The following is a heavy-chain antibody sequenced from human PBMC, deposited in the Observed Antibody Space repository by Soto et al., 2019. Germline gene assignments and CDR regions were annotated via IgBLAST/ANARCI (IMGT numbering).Heavy chain of an antibody. J-gene: IGHJ4*02. CDR2: INHSGST. CDR3: ARDKITGLFDY. Sequence: PSETLSLTCAVYGGSFSGYYWTWFRQPPGTGLEWIGEINHSGSTNYNPSLKSRVTISVDTSKNQFSLKLTSVTAADTAVYYCARDKITGLFDYWGQGTLVTVS. V-gene: IGHV4-34*01. D-gene: IGHD2-8*02. CDR1: GGSFSGYY.